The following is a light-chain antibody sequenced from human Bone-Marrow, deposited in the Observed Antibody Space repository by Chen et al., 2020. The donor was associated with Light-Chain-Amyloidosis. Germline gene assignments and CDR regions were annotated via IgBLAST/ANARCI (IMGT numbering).Light chain of an antibody. CDR1: QSINSW. Sequence: DIQMTQSPSTLSASVGDGVAITCRASQSINSWLAWYQQKPGNAPKLLIYKASTLQSGVPSRFSGSGSGTEFTLTISSLQPDDFATYYCQQYGDYTTFGQGTKVEVK. V-gene: IGKV1-5*03. CDR3: QQYGDYTT. J-gene: IGKJ1*01. CDR2: KAS.